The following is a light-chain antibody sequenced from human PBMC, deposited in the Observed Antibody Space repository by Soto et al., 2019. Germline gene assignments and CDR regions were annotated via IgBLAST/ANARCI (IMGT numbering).Light chain of an antibody. V-gene: IGKV1-27*01. Sequence: DIPMTHSPSSLSSSVGDRVTITCRSSQAIDQSVAWYRQKQGQVPKLLIYAASALHSGVPSRVSGSESGTPCTLTLTGLQPEDVPTYSCREHNGDLPVAFGPGTPVDV. CDR3: REHNGDLPVA. J-gene: IGKJ3*01. CDR1: QAIDQS. CDR2: AAS.